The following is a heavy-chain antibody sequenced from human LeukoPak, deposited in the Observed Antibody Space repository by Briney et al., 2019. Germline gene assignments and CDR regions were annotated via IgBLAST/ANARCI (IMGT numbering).Heavy chain of an antibody. D-gene: IGHD3-10*01. CDR1: GFTFSSYT. CDR2: ISGSGGST. J-gene: IGHJ4*02. Sequence: GGSLRLSCAASGFTFSSYTMSWVRQAPGKGLEWVSAISGSGGSTYYADSVKGRFTISRDNSKNTLYLQMNSLRAEDTAVYYCAKAPLLWFGELNYWGQGTLVTVSS. V-gene: IGHV3-23*01. CDR3: AKAPLLWFGELNY.